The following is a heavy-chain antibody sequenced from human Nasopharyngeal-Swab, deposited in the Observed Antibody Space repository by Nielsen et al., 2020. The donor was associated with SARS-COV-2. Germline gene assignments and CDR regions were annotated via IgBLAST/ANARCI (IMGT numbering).Heavy chain of an antibody. J-gene: IGHJ4*02. CDR3: AREYSSSWYRGFDY. CDR2: IYYSGST. V-gene: IGHV4-61*01. CDR1: GGSVSSGSYY. Sequence: SETLSLTCTVSGGSVSSGSYYWSWIRQPPGKGLEWIGYIYYSGSTNYNPSLKSRVTISVDTSKNQFSLKLSSVTAADTAAYYCAREYSSSWYRGFDYWGQGTLVTVSS. D-gene: IGHD6-13*01.